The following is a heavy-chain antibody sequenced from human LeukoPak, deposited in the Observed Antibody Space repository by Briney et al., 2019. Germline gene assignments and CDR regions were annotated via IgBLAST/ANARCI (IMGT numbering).Heavy chain of an antibody. D-gene: IGHD4-23*01. Sequence: GESLKISCKASGYSFTTYRISWVRQMPGKGLEWMGKIDPSDSYDNYSPSFQGHVTISADKSISTAYLQWNSLEASDIAIYYCARGLGNSEDYWGQGTLVTVSS. CDR2: IDPSDSYD. J-gene: IGHJ4*02. V-gene: IGHV5-10-1*01. CDR3: ARGLGNSEDY. CDR1: GYSFTTYR.